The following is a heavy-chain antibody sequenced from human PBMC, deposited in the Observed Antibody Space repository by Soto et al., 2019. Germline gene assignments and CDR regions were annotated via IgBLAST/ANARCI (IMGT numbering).Heavy chain of an antibody. CDR2: IYYSGST. Sequence: PSETLSLTCTVSGGSISSYYWSWIRQPPGKGLEWIGYIYYSGSTNYNPSLKSRVTISVDTSKNQFSLKLSSVTAADTAVYYCARGSGWYRGFYFDYWGQGPLVTVSS. J-gene: IGHJ4*02. CDR1: GGSISSYY. CDR3: ARGSGWYRGFYFDY. D-gene: IGHD6-19*01. V-gene: IGHV4-59*01.